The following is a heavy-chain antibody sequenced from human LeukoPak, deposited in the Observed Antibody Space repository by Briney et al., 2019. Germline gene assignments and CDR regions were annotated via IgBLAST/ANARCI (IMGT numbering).Heavy chain of an antibody. V-gene: IGHV3-21*01. CDR1: GFTFSSYS. CDR3: ARPGIAVAGEFFDY. CDR2: IRGSSSYI. D-gene: IGHD6-19*01. Sequence: GGSLRLSCAASGFTFSSYSMNWVRQAPGKGLEWVSFIRGSSSYIYYADSVKGRFTISRDNAKNTLYLQMNSLRAEDTAVYYCARPGIAVAGEFFDYWGQGTLVTVSS. J-gene: IGHJ4*02.